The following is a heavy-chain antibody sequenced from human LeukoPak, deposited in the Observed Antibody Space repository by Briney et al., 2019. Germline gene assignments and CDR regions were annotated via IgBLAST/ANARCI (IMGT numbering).Heavy chain of an antibody. J-gene: IGHJ5*02. CDR2: IYYSGST. D-gene: IGHD6-6*01. CDR3: ARLIEYSSSFQLYNWFDP. V-gene: IGHV4-39*01. CDR1: GGSINSYNYY. Sequence: PSETLSLTCTVGGGSINSYNYYWGWIRQPPGKGLEWIGSIYYSGSTYYNPSLKSRVAISIDPSETQLSLKLTSVTAADTAVYYCARLIEYSSSFQLYNWFDPWGQGTLVTVSS.